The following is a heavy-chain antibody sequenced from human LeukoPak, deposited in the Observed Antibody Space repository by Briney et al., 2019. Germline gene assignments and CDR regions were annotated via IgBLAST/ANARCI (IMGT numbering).Heavy chain of an antibody. CDR1: GGSISSSSYY. Sequence: SETLSLTCTVSGGSISSSSYYWGWIRQPPGKGLEWIGSIYYSGSTYYNPSLKSRVTISVDTSKNQFSLKLSSVTAADTAVYYCARGRSRCSSTSCYKARWFDPWGQGTLVTVSS. D-gene: IGHD2-2*02. CDR2: IYYSGST. CDR3: ARGRSRCSSTSCYKARWFDP. V-gene: IGHV4-39*07. J-gene: IGHJ5*02.